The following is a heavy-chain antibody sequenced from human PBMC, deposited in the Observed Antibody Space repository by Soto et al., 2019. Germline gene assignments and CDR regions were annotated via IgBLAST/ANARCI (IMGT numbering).Heavy chain of an antibody. V-gene: IGHV3-48*02. CDR3: VRDRMRWSGILIGELAYWED. CDR2: ISSSGSNI. Sequence: EEQLVESGGGLVQWGGSLRLSCAASGFTFSDYSMNWVRQAPGKGLEWVSYISSSGSNIYYADSVKGRFTISRDNVKNSLYRQMDSLRYEDTAAYYWVRDRMRWSGILIGELAYWEDWGQGPQVTVSS. J-gene: IGHJ4*02. D-gene: IGHD3-9*01. CDR1: GFTFSDYS.